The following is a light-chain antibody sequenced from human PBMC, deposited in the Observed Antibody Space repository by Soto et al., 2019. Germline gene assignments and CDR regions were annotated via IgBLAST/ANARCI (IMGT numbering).Light chain of an antibody. V-gene: IGKV1-5*01. CDR3: RQSST. CDR1: QSISSW. J-gene: IGKJ1*01. CDR2: DAS. Sequence: DIQMTQSPSTLSASVGDRVTLTCRASQSISSWLAWYQQKPGQAPKLLIYDASSLESGVPTRFSGRGSGTEFTLTISSLQPYDFSTYYCRQSSTFGQGNKVEIK.